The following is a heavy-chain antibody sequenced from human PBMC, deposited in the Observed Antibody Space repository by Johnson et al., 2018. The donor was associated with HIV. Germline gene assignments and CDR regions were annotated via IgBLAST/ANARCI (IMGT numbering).Heavy chain of an antibody. D-gene: IGHD6-13*01. Sequence: VQLVESGGGVVRPGGSLRLSCAASGFTFDDYGMSWVRQAPGKGLEGVSGINWNGGRIGYADSVKGRFTISRYNAKNSLYLQMNSLRVEDMAMYYCATSGNRCSSNWRGAFDIWGQGTMVTVSS. V-gene: IGHV3-20*04. J-gene: IGHJ3*02. CDR2: INWNGGRI. CDR3: ATSGNRCSSNWRGAFDI. CDR1: GFTFDDYG.